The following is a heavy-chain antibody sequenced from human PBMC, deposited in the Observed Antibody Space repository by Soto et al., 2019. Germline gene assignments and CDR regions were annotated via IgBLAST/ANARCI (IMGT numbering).Heavy chain of an antibody. CDR2: ISPYNGNR. CDR1: GYNFTSTY. D-gene: IGHD1-26*01. Sequence: QVQLVPSGAELRKPGASVKVSCKASGYNFTSTYVTWVRQDPGRGLEWVGWISPYNGNRNYAQKFQGRVTMTTDTSTSTVYMELRSLRPDDTAVYYCARGGGAHYRFDPWGQGTLVTVSS. CDR3: ARGGGAHYRFDP. V-gene: IGHV1-18*01. J-gene: IGHJ5*02.